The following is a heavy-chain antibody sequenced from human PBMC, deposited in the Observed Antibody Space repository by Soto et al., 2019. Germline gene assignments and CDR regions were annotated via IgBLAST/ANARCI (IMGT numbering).Heavy chain of an antibody. Sequence: PGGSLRLSCAASGFTFSSYSMNWVRQAPGTGLEWVSYISSSSSTIYYADSVKGRFTISRDNAKNSLYLQMNSLRDEDTAVYYCARWPAVVAARHSFYYYYGMDVWGQGTTVTVSS. CDR2: ISSSSSTI. V-gene: IGHV3-48*02. CDR1: GFTFSSYS. CDR3: ARWPAVVAARHSFYYYYGMDV. D-gene: IGHD2-15*01. J-gene: IGHJ6*02.